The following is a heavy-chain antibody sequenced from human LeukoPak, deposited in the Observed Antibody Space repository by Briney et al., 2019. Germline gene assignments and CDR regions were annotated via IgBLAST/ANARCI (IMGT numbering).Heavy chain of an antibody. D-gene: IGHD3-22*01. CDR1: GFTFSSYA. Sequence: GGSLRLSCAASGFTFSSYAMSWVRQAPGKGLEWVSLIYNDGRTYYADSVKGRCTISRDNSKNTLYLQMNSLRVEDTAVYYCARGLFLSGYLDAFDIWGQGTVVTVSS. CDR3: ARGLFLSGYLDAFDI. CDR2: IYNDGRT. J-gene: IGHJ3*02. V-gene: IGHV3-53*01.